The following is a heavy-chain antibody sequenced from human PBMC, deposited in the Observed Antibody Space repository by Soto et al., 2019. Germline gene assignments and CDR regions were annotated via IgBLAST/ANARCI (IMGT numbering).Heavy chain of an antibody. V-gene: IGHV3-30-3*01. J-gene: IGHJ3*02. CDR1: GFTFSSYA. CDR3: ARDLDGFSMVNAFDI. Sequence: QVQLVESGGGVVQPGRSLRLSCAASGFTFSSYAMHWVRQAPGKGLEWVAVISYDGSNKYYADSVKGRFTISRDNSKNTLNLQMNSLRAGDTAVYYCARDLDGFSMVNAFDIWGQGTMVTVSS. D-gene: IGHD5-18*01. CDR2: ISYDGSNK.